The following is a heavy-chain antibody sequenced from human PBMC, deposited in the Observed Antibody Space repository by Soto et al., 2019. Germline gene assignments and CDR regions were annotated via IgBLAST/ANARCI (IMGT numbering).Heavy chain of an antibody. J-gene: IGHJ6*02. CDR1: GGTFSRYA. Sequence: QVQLVQSGAEVKKPGSSVKVSCKASGGTFSRYAISWVRQAPGQGLEWMGGIIPIFGTANYAQKFQGRVTITADESTSTAYMELSSLRSEDTAMYYCARQGAALRDYYYGMDVWGQGTTVTVSS. CDR2: IIPIFGTA. V-gene: IGHV1-69*12. CDR3: ARQGAALRDYYYGMDV. D-gene: IGHD6-25*01.